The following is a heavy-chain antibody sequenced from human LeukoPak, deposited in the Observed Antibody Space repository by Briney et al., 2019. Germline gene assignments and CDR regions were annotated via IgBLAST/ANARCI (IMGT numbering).Heavy chain of an antibody. D-gene: IGHD3-10*01. CDR2: SYYSERP. J-gene: IGHJ6*02. V-gene: IGHV4-39*01. CDR3: ARRFSYGSGMYGLDV. CDR1: GGSINNRRNY. Sequence: SETLSLTCTVSGGSINNRRNYWGWLRQPPGKGLEWIGSSYYSERPYYKPSLESRVTISADMSKNQLSLELTSVTAADTAEYFCARRFSYGSGMYGLDVWGQGTTVTVSS.